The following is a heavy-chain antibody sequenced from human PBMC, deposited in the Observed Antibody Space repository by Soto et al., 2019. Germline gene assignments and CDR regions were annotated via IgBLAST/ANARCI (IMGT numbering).Heavy chain of an antibody. Sequence: GASVKVSCKASGGTFSSYAISWVRQAPGQGLEWMGGIIPIFGTANYAQKFQGRVTITADESTSTAYMELSSLRSEDTAVYYCAREFPTYSSGPNWFDPWGQGTLVTVSS. CDR3: AREFPTYSSGPNWFDP. D-gene: IGHD6-19*01. V-gene: IGHV1-69*13. CDR2: IIPIFGTA. CDR1: GGTFSSYA. J-gene: IGHJ5*02.